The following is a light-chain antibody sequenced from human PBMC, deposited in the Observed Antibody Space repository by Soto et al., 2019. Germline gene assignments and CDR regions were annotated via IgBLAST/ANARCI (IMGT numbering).Light chain of an antibody. CDR3: QKYNSALSST. CDR1: QGISNY. V-gene: IGKV1-27*01. Sequence: IQMTQSPSSLSASVGDRVTITCRASQGISNYLAWYQQKPGKVPKLLIYAASTLQSGVPSRFSGSGSGTDFTLTISSLQPEDVATYYCQKYNSALSSTFGQGTRLEIK. J-gene: IGKJ5*01. CDR2: AAS.